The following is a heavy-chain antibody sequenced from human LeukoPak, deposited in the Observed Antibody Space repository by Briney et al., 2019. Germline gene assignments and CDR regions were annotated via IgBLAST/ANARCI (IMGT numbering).Heavy chain of an antibody. J-gene: IGHJ4*02. CDR1: GGTFSSYA. CDR3: ARVGPYDSSGYFDY. Sequence: ASVKVSCKASGGTFSSYAISWVRQAPGRGLEWMGRIIPILGIANYAQKFQGRVTITADKSTSTAYMELSSLRSEDTAVYYCARVGPYDSSGYFDYWGQGTLVTVSS. D-gene: IGHD3-22*01. CDR2: IIPILGIA. V-gene: IGHV1-69*04.